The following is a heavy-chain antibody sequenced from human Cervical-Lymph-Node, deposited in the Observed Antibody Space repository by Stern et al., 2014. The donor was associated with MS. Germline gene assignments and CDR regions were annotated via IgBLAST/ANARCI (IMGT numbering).Heavy chain of an antibody. D-gene: IGHD1-26*01. CDR1: GFTFRKYG. CDR2: IRSEIYSGTT. Sequence: EVQLVESGGGLVQPGRSLRLSCTTSGFTFRKYGMTWVRQTPGKGLQCVGFIRSEIYSGTTASAAFVKDRVIISRDDSKNINYLQMNSLKNEDTAVYYCTVGVWNLWGQGTLVTVSS. V-gene: IGHV3-49*04. J-gene: IGHJ5*02. CDR3: TVGVWNL.